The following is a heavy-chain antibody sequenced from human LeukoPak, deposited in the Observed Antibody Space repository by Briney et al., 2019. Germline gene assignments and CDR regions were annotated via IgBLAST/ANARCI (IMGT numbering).Heavy chain of an antibody. D-gene: IGHD3-22*01. V-gene: IGHV4-39*01. CDR2: IYYTGST. CDR1: GGSIRSSSYY. Sequence: SETLSLTCTVSGGSIRSSSYYWGWIRQPPGKGLEWIGCIYYTGSTYYNPSLKSRVTISVDTSKNQFSLKLSSVTAADTAVYYCAGWVPYYYDSSGYLVVFDYWGQGTLVTVSS. CDR3: AGWVPYYYDSSGYLVVFDY. J-gene: IGHJ4*02.